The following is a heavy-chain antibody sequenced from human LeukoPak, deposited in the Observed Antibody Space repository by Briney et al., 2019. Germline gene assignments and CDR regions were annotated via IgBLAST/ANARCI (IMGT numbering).Heavy chain of an antibody. CDR1: GGSISSYY. CDR3: ARDGEISYEPALDAFDI. Sequence: SETLSLTCTVSGGSISSYYWSWIRQPAGKGLEWIGRIYTSGSTNYNPSLKSRVTVSVDTSKNQFSLKLSSVTAADTAVYYCARDGEISYEPALDAFDIWGQGTMVTVSS. D-gene: IGHD3-16*02. CDR2: IYTSGST. V-gene: IGHV4-4*07. J-gene: IGHJ3*02.